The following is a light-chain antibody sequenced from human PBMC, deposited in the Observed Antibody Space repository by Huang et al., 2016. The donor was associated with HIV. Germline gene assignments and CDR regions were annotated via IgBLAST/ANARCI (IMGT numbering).Light chain of an antibody. V-gene: IGKV3-15*01. CDR2: VVS. J-gene: IGKJ2*01. CDR3: QHYYNLPYT. CDR1: QGVGDN. Sequence: EIVMTQSPATLSVSPGERATLSCRACQGVGDNLAWYQQKPGQAPRLLIYVVSTRATNVPPRFSGSGSGTDFTLTISSLQSEDFALYYCQHYYNLPYTFGHGTRLETK.